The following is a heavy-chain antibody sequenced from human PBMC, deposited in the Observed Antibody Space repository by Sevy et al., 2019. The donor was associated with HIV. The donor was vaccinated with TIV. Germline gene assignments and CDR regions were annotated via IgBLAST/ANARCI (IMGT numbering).Heavy chain of an antibody. D-gene: IGHD6-19*01. Sequence: GGSLRLSCGDSGFTFSRYSMNWVRQAPGKGLEWVSSISSGNSYIYYADSVKGRFTISRDNAKNSLYLHMNSLRAEDTAVYYCARGSGAVVAGNYFDYWGQGILVTVSS. CDR2: ISSGNSYI. CDR1: GFTFSRYS. V-gene: IGHV3-21*01. J-gene: IGHJ4*02. CDR3: ARGSGAVVAGNYFDY.